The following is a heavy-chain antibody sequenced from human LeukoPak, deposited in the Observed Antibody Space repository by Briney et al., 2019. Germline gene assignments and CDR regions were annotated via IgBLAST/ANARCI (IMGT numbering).Heavy chain of an antibody. D-gene: IGHD3-9*01. J-gene: IGHJ4*02. V-gene: IGHV1-18*01. CDR1: GYTFNNYG. Sequence: ASVKVSCKASGYTFNNYGISWVRQAPGQGLEWMGWVTSYNGDTNYAQKFQGRVTMSTDTSTSTAYMELSRLRSDDTALYFCARGFDWLECYFDYWGQGTLVTVSS. CDR3: ARGFDWLECYFDY. CDR2: VTSYNGDT.